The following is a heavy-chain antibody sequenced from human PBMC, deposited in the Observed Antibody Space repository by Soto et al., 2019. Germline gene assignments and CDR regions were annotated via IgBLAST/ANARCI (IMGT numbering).Heavy chain of an antibody. J-gene: IGHJ4*02. V-gene: IGHV3-23*01. D-gene: IGHD3-3*01. CDR1: RFTFSHYA. Sequence: EVQLLESGGGLVQPGGSLRLSCAASRFTFSHYAMSWVRQAPGKGLEWVSTIGGSGDYSYYADSVKGRFIISRDNSKNTLYLQMNSLTAADTAVYYCATDDRAHHDYWSGFYDYWGQGTQVTVSS. CDR2: IGGSGDYS. CDR3: ATDDRAHHDYWSGFYDY.